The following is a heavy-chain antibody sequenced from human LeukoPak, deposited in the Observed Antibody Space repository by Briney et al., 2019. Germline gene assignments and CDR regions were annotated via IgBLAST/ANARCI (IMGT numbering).Heavy chain of an antibody. CDR1: GLTFSSYW. V-gene: IGHV3-7*01. CDR2: INQDGGEK. CDR3: ARDAFSRISVFGVVSDAFDI. J-gene: IGHJ3*02. Sequence: PGGSLTLSCAASGLTFSSYWMSWVRQPPGKGPEWVANINQDGGEKYYVGSMKGRFTISRDNPKKSLYLQMNRLRGEDTTVYYCARDAFSRISVFGVVSDAFDIWGQGTMVTVPS. D-gene: IGHD3-3*01.